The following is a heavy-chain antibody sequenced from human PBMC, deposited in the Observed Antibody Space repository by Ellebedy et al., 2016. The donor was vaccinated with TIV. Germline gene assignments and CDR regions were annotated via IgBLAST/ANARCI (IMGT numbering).Heavy chain of an antibody. CDR3: ATSAAAPGND. Sequence: GESLKISXAASGFTFTTYWMSWVRQAPGKGLEWVATIKKDGSEKYYVDSVKGRFTISRDNAKNSLSLQMDSLSAEDTGVYYCATSAAAPGNDWGQGTLVTVSS. CDR2: IKKDGSEK. CDR1: GFTFTTYW. V-gene: IGHV3-7*01. J-gene: IGHJ4*02. D-gene: IGHD2-15*01.